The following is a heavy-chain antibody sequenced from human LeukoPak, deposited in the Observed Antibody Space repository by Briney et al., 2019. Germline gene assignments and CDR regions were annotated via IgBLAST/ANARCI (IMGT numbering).Heavy chain of an antibody. CDR2: MNPNSGNT. Sequence: ASVKVSCKASGYTFTSYDINWVRQATGQGLEWMGWMNPNSGNTGYAQKFQGRVTMTRNTSISTAYMELSSLRSEDTAVYYCASGIVLMVYATTNGYYYYMDVWGKGTTVTVSS. V-gene: IGHV1-8*01. D-gene: IGHD2-8*01. CDR1: GYTFTSYD. CDR3: ASGIVLMVYATTNGYYYYMDV. J-gene: IGHJ6*03.